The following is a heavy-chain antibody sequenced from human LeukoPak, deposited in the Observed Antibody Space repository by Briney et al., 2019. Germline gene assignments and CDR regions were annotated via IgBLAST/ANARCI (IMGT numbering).Heavy chain of an antibody. CDR1: GFSFSHYG. V-gene: IGHV3-33*01. CDR2: IWYDGSNK. CDR3: ARACADCGGEWHYGLDF. D-gene: IGHD2-21*01. J-gene: IGHJ6*02. Sequence: PGRSLRLFCAASGFSFSHYGMHWVRQAPGKGLEWVAVIWYDGSNKYYADSVKGRFTISRDNYQKTVYLQMNSLRAEDTAVYYCARACADCGGEWHYGLDFWGQGTTVTVSS.